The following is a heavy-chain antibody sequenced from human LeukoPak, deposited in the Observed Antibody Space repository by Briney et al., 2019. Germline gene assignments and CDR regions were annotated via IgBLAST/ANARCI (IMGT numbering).Heavy chain of an antibody. CDR3: ARHKRGNQQNAFDI. CDR2: IWYDGSNK. D-gene: IGHD2-2*01. CDR1: GFTFNSYG. Sequence: GGSLRLSCGASGFTFNSYGMHGVRQARGKGLEGVAVIWYDGSNKYYGDSVKGRFTISRESSKNTLYVQMNSLRAEDTAVYYCARHKRGNQQNAFDIWGQGTMVPVSS. V-gene: IGHV3-33*01. J-gene: IGHJ3*02.